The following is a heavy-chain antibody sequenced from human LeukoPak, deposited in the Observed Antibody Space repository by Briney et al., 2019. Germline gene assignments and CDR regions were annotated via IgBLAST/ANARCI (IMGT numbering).Heavy chain of an antibody. Sequence: GASVKVSCTASGYTFTSYDINWVRQATGQGLEWMGWMNPNSGNTGYAQKFQGRVTMTRNTSISTAYMELSSLRSEDTAVYYCARTYYDILTGYYYFDYWGQGTLVTVSP. CDR2: MNPNSGNT. CDR1: GYTFTSYD. D-gene: IGHD3-9*01. CDR3: ARTYYDILTGYYYFDY. J-gene: IGHJ4*02. V-gene: IGHV1-8*01.